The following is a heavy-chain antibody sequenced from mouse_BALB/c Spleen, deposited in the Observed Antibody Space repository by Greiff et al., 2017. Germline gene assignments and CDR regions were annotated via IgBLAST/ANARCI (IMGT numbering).Heavy chain of an antibody. CDR2: ISNGGGST. J-gene: IGHJ4*01. CDR1: GFTFSSYT. V-gene: IGHV5-12-2*01. D-gene: IGHD1-2*01. Sequence: EVQVVESGGGLVQPGGSLKLSCAASGFTFSSYTMSWVRQTPEKRLEWVAYISNGGGSTYYPDTVKGRFTISRDNAKNTLYLQMSSLKSEDTAMYYCARRFYYGYDYAMDYWGQGTSVTVSS. CDR3: ARRFYYGYDYAMDY.